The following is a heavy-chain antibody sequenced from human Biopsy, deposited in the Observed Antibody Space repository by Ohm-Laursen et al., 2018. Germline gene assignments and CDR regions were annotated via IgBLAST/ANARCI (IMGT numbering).Heavy chain of an antibody. V-gene: IGHV4-59*01. CDR3: AREAIGVATAFDI. D-gene: IGHD5-12*01. CDR2: IYYSGST. Sequence: TLSLTCTVSGVSISTYYWSWIRQSPGRGLEWIAYIYYSGSTDYNPSLKSRVTISLDTSKNQFSLKLSSVTAADTAIYYCAREAIGVATAFDIWAQGTMVTVSS. CDR1: GVSISTYY. J-gene: IGHJ3*02.